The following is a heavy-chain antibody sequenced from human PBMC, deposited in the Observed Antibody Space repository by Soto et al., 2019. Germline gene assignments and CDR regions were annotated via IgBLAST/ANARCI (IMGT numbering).Heavy chain of an antibody. D-gene: IGHD3-22*01. Sequence: QVQLVQSGAEVKKPGASVKVSCKASGYTFTSYGISWVRQAPGQGLEWMGWISAYNGNTNYAQKLQGRVTMTTDTATSTAYMELRSLISDDTAVYYCARPRSSYYYDSSGFRAGDAFDIWGQGTMVTVSS. CDR2: ISAYNGNT. CDR3: ARPRSSYYYDSSGFRAGDAFDI. V-gene: IGHV1-18*01. CDR1: GYTFTSYG. J-gene: IGHJ3*02.